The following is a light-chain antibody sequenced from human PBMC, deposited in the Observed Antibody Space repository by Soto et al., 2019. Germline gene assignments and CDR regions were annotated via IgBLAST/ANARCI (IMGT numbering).Light chain of an antibody. J-gene: IGKJ1*01. V-gene: IGKV1-39*01. CDR3: QQYYSYQT. CDR2: AAS. Sequence: DIQLTQPPSSLSASVGDRVTITCRASQSISSYLNWYQQKPGKAPKLLIYAASTLQSGVPSRLSGSGSGTDFTLTIRCLQSEDFATYYCQQYYSYQTFGQGTKVDI. CDR1: QSISSY.